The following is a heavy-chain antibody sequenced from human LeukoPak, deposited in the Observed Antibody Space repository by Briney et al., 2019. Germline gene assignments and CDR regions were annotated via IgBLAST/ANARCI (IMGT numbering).Heavy chain of an antibody. CDR2: IYSTGDT. V-gene: IGHV4-38-2*02. J-gene: IGHJ4*02. D-gene: IGHD5-12*01. Sequence: SETLSLTCSVSGYLINSGYCWGWFRQSPGKGLEWIGSIYSTGDTYDKRSLKRRVSIPVDSSKNQFSLKLRSVTAADTAVYYCASRATVANIYFDSWGQGNLVTVSS. CDR1: GYLINSGYC. CDR3: ASRATVANIYFDS.